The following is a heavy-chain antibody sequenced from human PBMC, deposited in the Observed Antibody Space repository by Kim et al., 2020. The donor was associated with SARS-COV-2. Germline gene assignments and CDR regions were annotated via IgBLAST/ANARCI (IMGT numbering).Heavy chain of an antibody. D-gene: IGHD2-15*01. V-gene: IGHV3-30*04. Sequence: GGSLRLSCAASGFTFSSYAMHWVRQAPGKGLEWVAVISYDGSNKYYADSVKGRFTISRDNSKNTLYLQMNSLRAEDTAVYYCARPEGLSGGSLTHWGQGTLVTVSS. CDR1: GFTFSSYA. CDR3: ARPEGLSGGSLTH. CDR2: ISYDGSNK. J-gene: IGHJ4*02.